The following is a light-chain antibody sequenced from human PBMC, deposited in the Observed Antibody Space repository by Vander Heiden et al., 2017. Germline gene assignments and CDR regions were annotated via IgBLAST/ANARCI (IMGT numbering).Light chain of an antibody. CDR2: NAS. Sequence: DIHMTQSPTSLSAYVGGTVTIPCRASQSISKSLNWYHQKLHLAPSLLIYNASTLRSGVPARFSGGGSGTDFTLTISRLQPEDFAIYYCQQSYSPPLTFGGGTKVEIQ. V-gene: IGKV1-39*01. J-gene: IGKJ4*01. CDR1: QSISKS. CDR3: QQSYSPPLT.